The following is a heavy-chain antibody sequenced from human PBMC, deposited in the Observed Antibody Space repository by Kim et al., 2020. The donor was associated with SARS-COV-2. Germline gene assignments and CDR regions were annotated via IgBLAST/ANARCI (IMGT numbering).Heavy chain of an antibody. Sequence: SETLSLTCAVYGGSFSGYYWSWIRQPPGKGLEWIGEINHSGSTNYNPSLKSRVTISVDTSKNQFSLKLSSVTAADTAVYYCAREGGGRVVVPAAIRPYYYYMDVWGKGTTVTVSS. D-gene: IGHD2-2*02. CDR2: INHSGST. J-gene: IGHJ6*03. V-gene: IGHV4-34*01. CDR1: GGSFSGYY. CDR3: AREGGGRVVVPAAIRPYYYYMDV.